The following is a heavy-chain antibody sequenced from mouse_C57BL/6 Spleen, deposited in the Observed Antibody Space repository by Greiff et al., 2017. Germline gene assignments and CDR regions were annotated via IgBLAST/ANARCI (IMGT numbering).Heavy chain of an antibody. D-gene: IGHD3-2*02. CDR2: IDPSDSYT. V-gene: IGHV1-69*01. Sequence: QVQLQQPGAELVMPGASVKLSCKASGYTFTSYWMHWVKQRPGQGLEWIGEIDPSDSYTNYNQKFKGKSTLTVDKSSSTAYMQLSSLTSEDSAVYYCARSWQLRPDYWGQGTTLTVSS. CDR3: ARSWQLRPDY. CDR1: GYTFTSYW. J-gene: IGHJ2*01.